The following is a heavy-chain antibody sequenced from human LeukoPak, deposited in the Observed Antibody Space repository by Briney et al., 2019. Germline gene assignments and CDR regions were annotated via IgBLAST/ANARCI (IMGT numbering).Heavy chain of an antibody. CDR1: GGSISNSTYY. Sequence: SETLSLTCIVSGGSISNSTYYWGWIRQPPGKGLEWTGSIYYSGYTYYNPSLKSRVTISVDTSKNQFSLKLSSVTAADTAVYYCARHSPGYYYYDMDVWGQGTTVTVSS. V-gene: IGHV4-39*01. CDR2: IYYSGYT. J-gene: IGHJ6*02. CDR3: ARHSPGYYYYDMDV.